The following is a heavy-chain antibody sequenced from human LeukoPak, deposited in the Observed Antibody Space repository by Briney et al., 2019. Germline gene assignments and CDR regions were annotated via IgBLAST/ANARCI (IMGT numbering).Heavy chain of an antibody. J-gene: IGHJ3*02. CDR1: GGSISSSSYY. CDR3: AREWREFWAFDI. CDR2: IYYSGST. D-gene: IGHD3-3*01. V-gene: IGHV4-39*07. Sequence: SETLSLTCTVSGGSISSSSYYWGWIRQPPGKGLEWIGSIYYSGSTYYNPSLKSRVTISVDTSKNQFSLKLSSVTAADTAVYYCAREWREFWAFDIWGQGTMVTVSS.